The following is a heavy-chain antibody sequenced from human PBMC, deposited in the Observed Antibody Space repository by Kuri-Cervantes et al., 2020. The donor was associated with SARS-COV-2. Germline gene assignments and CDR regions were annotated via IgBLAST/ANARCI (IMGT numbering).Heavy chain of an antibody. CDR3: ANLPASSTIIDY. V-gene: IGHV3-30*02. CDR1: GFTFSSYG. J-gene: IGHJ4*02. Sequence: GESLKISCAASGFTFSSYGMHWVRQAPGKGLEWVAFIEYDGSSKYYADSVKGRFTIPRDNSKNTLYLQMNSLRAEDTAVYYCANLPASSTIIDYWGQGTLVTVSS. D-gene: IGHD6-6*01. CDR2: IEYDGSSK.